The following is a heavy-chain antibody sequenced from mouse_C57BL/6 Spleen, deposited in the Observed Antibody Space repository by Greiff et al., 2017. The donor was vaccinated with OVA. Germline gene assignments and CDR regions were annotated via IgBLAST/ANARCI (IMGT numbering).Heavy chain of an antibody. Sequence: VQLQQSGAELVKPGASVKISCKASGYAFSSYWMNWVKQRPGKGLEWIGQIYPGDGDTNYNGKFKGKATLTADKSSSTAYMQLSSLTSEDSAVYFCARPSRYYGSSYDAMDYWGQGTSVTVSS. CDR3: ARPSRYYGSSYDAMDY. J-gene: IGHJ4*01. D-gene: IGHD1-1*01. CDR2: IYPGDGDT. V-gene: IGHV1-80*01. CDR1: GYAFSSYW.